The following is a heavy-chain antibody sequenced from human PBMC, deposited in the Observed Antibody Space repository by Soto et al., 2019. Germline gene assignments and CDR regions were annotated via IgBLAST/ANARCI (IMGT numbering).Heavy chain of an antibody. CDR1: GFPFSTYA. CDR3: VKDLLYGYKSGRPFDC. Sequence: EVQLLESGGDLEQPGGSLRLSCAASGFPFSTYAMSWVHQTPGKGLEWVSAISGSGDTTYYADSVKGRFTISRDNSKNTLYLQMDSLRAEDTAVYYCVKDLLYGYKSGRPFDCWGQGTLVTVSS. J-gene: IGHJ4*02. CDR2: ISGSGDTT. D-gene: IGHD6-19*01. V-gene: IGHV3-23*01.